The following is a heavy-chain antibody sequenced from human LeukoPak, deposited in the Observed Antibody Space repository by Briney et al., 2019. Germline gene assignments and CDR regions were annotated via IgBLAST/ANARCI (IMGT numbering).Heavy chain of an antibody. CDR1: GYTFTAHY. CDR2: INPDRDGA. J-gene: IGHJ3*02. V-gene: IGHV1-2*02. CDR3: ATVSGGSLDI. D-gene: IGHD3-16*01. Sequence: GASVKVSCKASGYTFTAHYLHWVRQAPGQGLELMAWINPDRDGANYVQKFQGRVTMTRDTSISTAYMELSRLRSDDTAMYYCATVSGGSLDIWGQGTMVTVSS.